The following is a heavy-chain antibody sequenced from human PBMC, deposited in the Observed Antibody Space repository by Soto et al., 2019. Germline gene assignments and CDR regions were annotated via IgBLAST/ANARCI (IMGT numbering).Heavy chain of an antibody. J-gene: IGHJ4*02. D-gene: IGHD3-22*01. CDR3: VRARSTDSRPDY. Sequence: GGSLRLSCAASGFTFSLYSMIWVRQAPGKGLEWVASITSSSSYIYYEDSLKGRFTISRDNAKNSLFLQLDSRRAEATAVYFCVRARSTDSRPDYWGQGTLVTVS. CDR1: GFTFSLYS. CDR2: ITSSSSYI. V-gene: IGHV3-21*01.